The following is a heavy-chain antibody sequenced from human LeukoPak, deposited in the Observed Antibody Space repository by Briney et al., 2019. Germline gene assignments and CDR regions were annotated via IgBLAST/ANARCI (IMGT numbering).Heavy chain of an antibody. CDR3: ARQGVVVAATFHNCFDP. J-gene: IGHJ5*02. D-gene: IGHD2-15*01. Sequence: GESLKISCKGSGYSFTSYWISWVRQMPGKGLEWMGRIDPSDSYTNYSPSFQGHVTISADKSISTAYLQWSSLKASDTAMYYCARQGVVVAATFHNCFDPWGQGTLVTVSS. CDR2: IDPSDSYT. CDR1: GYSFTSYW. V-gene: IGHV5-10-1*01.